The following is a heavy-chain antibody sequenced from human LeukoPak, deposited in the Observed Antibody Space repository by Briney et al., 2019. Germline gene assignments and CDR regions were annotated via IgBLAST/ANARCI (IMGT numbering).Heavy chain of an antibody. D-gene: IGHD3-22*01. Sequence: PGGSLRLSCAASGFTFSSYATSWVRQAPGKGLEWVSAISGSGGSTYYADSVKGRFTISRDNSKNTLYLQMNSLRAEDTAVYYCAKGDYYDSSGYDYWGQGTLVTVSS. J-gene: IGHJ4*02. CDR1: GFTFSSYA. CDR3: AKGDYYDSSGYDY. V-gene: IGHV3-23*01. CDR2: ISGSGGST.